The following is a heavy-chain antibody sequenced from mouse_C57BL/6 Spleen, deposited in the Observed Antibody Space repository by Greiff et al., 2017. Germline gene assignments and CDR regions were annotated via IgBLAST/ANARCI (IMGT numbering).Heavy chain of an antibody. Sequence: VQLQESGPGLVAPSQSLSITCTVSGFSLTSYGVHWVRQPPGKGLEWLVVIWSDGSTTYNSALKSRLSISKDNSKSQVFLKMNSLQTDDTAMYYCARHHDGYYDYAMDYWGQGTSVTVSS. D-gene: IGHD2-3*01. CDR1: GFSLTSYG. J-gene: IGHJ4*01. V-gene: IGHV2-6-1*01. CDR3: ARHHDGYYDYAMDY. CDR2: IWSDGST.